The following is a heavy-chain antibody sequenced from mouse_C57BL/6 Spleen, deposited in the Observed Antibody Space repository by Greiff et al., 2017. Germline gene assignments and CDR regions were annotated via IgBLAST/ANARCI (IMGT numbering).Heavy chain of an antibody. V-gene: IGHV1-52*01. D-gene: IGHD1-1*01. Sequence: QVQLQQPGAELVRPGSSVKLSCKASGYTFTSYWMHWVKQRPIQGLEWIGNIDPSDSETHYNQKFKDKATLTGDKSSSTAYMQLSCLTSEDSAVYYCTRGDYYGSSYAMDYWGQGTSVTVSS. CDR3: TRGDYYGSSYAMDY. CDR2: IDPSDSET. J-gene: IGHJ4*01. CDR1: GYTFTSYW.